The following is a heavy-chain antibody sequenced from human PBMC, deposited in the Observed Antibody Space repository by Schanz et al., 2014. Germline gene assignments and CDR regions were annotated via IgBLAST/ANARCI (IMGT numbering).Heavy chain of an antibody. J-gene: IGHJ4*02. Sequence: QVQLVQSGAEVKKPGASVKVSCTASGFSFNNYDINWVRQAPGQGLEWVGWISVYNHNKEYDQKFQGRVTMTTDTSTSTAYMALTDLRSDDTAVYYCARDRRFFDRDDLYYFDSWGQGTLVTVSS. CDR3: ARDRRFFDRDDLYYFDS. D-gene: IGHD3-3*01. CDR1: GFSFNNYD. CDR2: ISVYNHNK. V-gene: IGHV1-18*04.